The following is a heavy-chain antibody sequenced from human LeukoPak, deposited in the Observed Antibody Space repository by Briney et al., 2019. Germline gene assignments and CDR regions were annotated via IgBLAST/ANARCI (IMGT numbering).Heavy chain of an antibody. D-gene: IGHD6-6*01. V-gene: IGHV3-74*01. CDR1: GFTFSSYW. J-gene: IGHJ6*03. CDR2: INSDGSST. CDR3: ARAVPGLYYYYYMDV. Sequence: GGSLRLSCAASGFTFSSYWMHWVRQAPGKGLVWVSRINSDGSSTSYADSVKGRFTISRDNAKNTLYLQMNSLRAEDTAVYYCARAVPGLYYYYYMDVWGKGTTVTASS.